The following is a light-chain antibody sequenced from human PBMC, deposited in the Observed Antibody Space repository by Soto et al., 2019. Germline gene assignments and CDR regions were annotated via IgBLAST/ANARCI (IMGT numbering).Light chain of an antibody. CDR1: SSNIGSNS. J-gene: IGLJ2*01. CDR3: AAWDDSLNGVV. V-gene: IGLV1-44*01. Sequence: QSVLTQPPSASGTPGERVTISCSGSSSNIGSNSVNWYQQLPGTAPKLLMYSSNQRPSWVPDRFSGSKSGTSASLAISGLQSEGEADYYCAAWDDSLNGVVFGGGTKLTVL. CDR2: SSN.